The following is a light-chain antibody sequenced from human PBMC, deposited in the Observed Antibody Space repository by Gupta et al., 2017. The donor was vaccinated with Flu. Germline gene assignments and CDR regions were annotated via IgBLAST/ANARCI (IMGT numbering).Light chain of an antibody. CDR2: GAS. CDR1: QSISSY. CDR3: QQSYRMPLT. V-gene: IGKV1-39*01. J-gene: IGKJ4*01. Sequence: PSSRSASVGDRVTITGRASQSISSYLNWYQQKAGKAPKLLIFGASNLQSGVPLRFSGSGSGTDFTLTISSLQPEDFATYYCQQSYRMPLTFGGGTKVEI.